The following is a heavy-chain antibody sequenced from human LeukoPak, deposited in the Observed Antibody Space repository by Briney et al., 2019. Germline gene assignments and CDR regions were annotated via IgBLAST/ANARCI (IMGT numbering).Heavy chain of an antibody. J-gene: IGHJ4*02. CDR3: AKDLPPYYYDSSGYFPLDY. CDR2: ISGSGGST. V-gene: IGHV3-23*01. Sequence: PGGSLRLSCAASGFTFSSYAMSWVRQAPGKGLEWVSAISGSGGSTYYADSVKGRFTISRDNSKNTLYLQMNSLRAEDTAVYYCAKDLPPYYYDSSGYFPLDYWGQGTLVTVSS. CDR1: GFTFSSYA. D-gene: IGHD3-22*01.